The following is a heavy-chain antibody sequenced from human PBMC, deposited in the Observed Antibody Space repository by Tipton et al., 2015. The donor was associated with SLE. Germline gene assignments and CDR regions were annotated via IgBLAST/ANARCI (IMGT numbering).Heavy chain of an antibody. J-gene: IGHJ6*03. V-gene: IGHV4-39*07. Sequence: TLSLTCTVSGGSISSSSYYWGWIHQPPGKGLEWIGSIYYSGSTYYNPSLKSRVTISVDTSKNQFSLKLSSVTAADTAVYYCARLTIFGVVIIGNYYYYMDVWGKGTTVTVSS. D-gene: IGHD3-3*01. CDR2: IYYSGST. CDR3: ARLTIFGVVIIGNYYYYMDV. CDR1: GGSISSSSYY.